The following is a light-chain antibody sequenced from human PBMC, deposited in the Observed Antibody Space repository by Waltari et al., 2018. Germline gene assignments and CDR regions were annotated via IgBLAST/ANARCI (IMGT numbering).Light chain of an antibody. J-gene: IGKJ3*01. CDR3: QQRYNWPAT. CDR1: QGISSY. CDR2: DAS. V-gene: IGKV3D-11*01. Sequence: QSPATLSFSPGERATVTCRASQGISSYLAWYQHKPGKPPRLLIYDASNRATGIPATFSGSGSGTEFTLTISSLEPEDFAVYYCQQRYNWPATFGPGTKVDIK.